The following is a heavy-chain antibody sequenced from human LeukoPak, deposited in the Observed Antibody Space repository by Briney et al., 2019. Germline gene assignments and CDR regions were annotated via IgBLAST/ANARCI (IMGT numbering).Heavy chain of an antibody. V-gene: IGHV1-8*01. CDR3: ARGLGYSSSWYDWFDP. D-gene: IGHD6-13*01. Sequence: ASVKVSCKAPGYTFTSYDINWVRQATGQGLEWMGWMNPNSGNTGYAQKFQGRVTITRNTSISTAYMELSSLRSEDTAVYYCARGLGYSSSWYDWFDPWGQGTLVTVSS. CDR1: GYTFTSYD. CDR2: MNPNSGNT. J-gene: IGHJ5*02.